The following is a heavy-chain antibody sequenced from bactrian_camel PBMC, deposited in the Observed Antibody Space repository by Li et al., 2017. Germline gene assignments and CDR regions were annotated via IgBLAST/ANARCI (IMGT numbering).Heavy chain of an antibody. J-gene: IGHJ4*01. D-gene: IGHD1*01. CDR1: RYFLNLFC. CDR2: ISGRGDV. CDR3: AADRNHARCRAAVSGTWAIEADASSV. Sequence: HVQLVESGGGTVQTGGSLRLSCKTSRYFLNLFCLGWFRQAPGEGREVVATISGRGDVYYADSVKGRFTFSRDDAETTLFLQMNSLKPEDTAMYYCAADRNHARCRAAVSGTWAIEADASSVWGQGTQVTVS. V-gene: IGHV3S53*01.